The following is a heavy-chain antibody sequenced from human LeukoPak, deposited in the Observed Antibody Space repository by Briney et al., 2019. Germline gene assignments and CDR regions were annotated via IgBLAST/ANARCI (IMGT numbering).Heavy chain of an antibody. CDR1: GYSFANYW. V-gene: IGHV5-51*01. Sequence: GESLKISCKGSGYSFANYWIGWVRHMPGKGLEWMGIIYPGDSDTRYSPSFQGQVTISADKSISTAYLQWSSLKASDTAMYYCARLGYDNWFDPWGQGTLVTVSS. CDR2: IYPGDSDT. CDR3: ARLGYDNWFDP. D-gene: IGHD5-12*01. J-gene: IGHJ5*02.